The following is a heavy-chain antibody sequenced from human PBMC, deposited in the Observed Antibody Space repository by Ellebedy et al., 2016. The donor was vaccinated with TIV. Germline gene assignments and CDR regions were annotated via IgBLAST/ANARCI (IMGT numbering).Heavy chain of an antibody. D-gene: IGHD1-1*01. CDR2: ISSSGAYR. Sequence: GESLKISCVASGFTFNSYSMNWVRQAPGKGLEWVSSISSSGAYRYHADSMEGRFTISRDNAKNSLYLQMNSLRADDTAVYYCAREKSGHKWNDGFDSWGQGTLVTVSS. CDR1: GFTFNSYS. V-gene: IGHV3-21*01. J-gene: IGHJ4*02. CDR3: AREKSGHKWNDGFDS.